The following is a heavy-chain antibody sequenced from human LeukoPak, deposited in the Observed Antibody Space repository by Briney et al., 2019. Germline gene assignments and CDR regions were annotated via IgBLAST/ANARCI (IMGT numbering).Heavy chain of an antibody. Sequence: PGGSLRLSCAASGFTFSSYGMSWVRQAPGKGLEWVSAISGSGGSTYYADSVKGRFTISRDNSKNTLYLQMNSLRAEDTAVYYCAKDSYYDSSGYYYFDYWGQGTLVTVSS. CDR3: AKDSYYDSSGYYYFDY. V-gene: IGHV3-23*01. CDR2: ISGSGGST. J-gene: IGHJ4*02. D-gene: IGHD3-22*01. CDR1: GFTFSSYG.